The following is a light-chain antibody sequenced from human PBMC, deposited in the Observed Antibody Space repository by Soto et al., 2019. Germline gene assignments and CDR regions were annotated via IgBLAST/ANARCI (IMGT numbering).Light chain of an antibody. CDR2: GNS. V-gene: IGLV1-40*01. CDR3: QSYDSSLRGV. J-gene: IGLJ2*01. CDR1: SSNIGAGYD. Sequence: QSVLTQPPSVSGAQGQMVTISCTGSSSNIGAGYDVQWYQQLPGTAPKLLIYGNSNRPSEVPDRVSGSRSGTSASLAITGIQVEDEADYYGQSYDSSLRGVFGGGTKVTVL.